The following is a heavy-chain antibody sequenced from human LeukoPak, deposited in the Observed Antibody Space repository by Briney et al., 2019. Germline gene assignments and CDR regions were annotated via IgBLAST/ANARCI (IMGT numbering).Heavy chain of an antibody. V-gene: IGHV1-2*02. J-gene: IGHJ4*02. CDR3: ARGTYYDGSAYSGVRLFDY. CDR1: GYTFTSYD. D-gene: IGHD3-22*01. Sequence: ASVKVSCKASGYTFTSYDINWVRQAPGQGLEWMGWINPNSGRTSYAQKFQGRVTMTSDTPISTAYMDLSSLRSDDTALYYCARGTYYDGSAYSGVRLFDYWGQGTLVTVSS. CDR2: INPNSGRT.